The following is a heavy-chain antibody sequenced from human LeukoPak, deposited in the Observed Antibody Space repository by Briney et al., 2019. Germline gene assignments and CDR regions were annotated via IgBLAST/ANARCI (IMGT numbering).Heavy chain of an antibody. J-gene: IGHJ4*02. CDR3: AKVEGATIGNYYFDY. V-gene: IGHV3-30*18. CDR1: GFTFSSYG. D-gene: IGHD5-12*01. CDR2: ISYDGSNK. Sequence: PGRSLRLSCAASGFTFSSYGMHWVRQAPGKGLEWVAVISYDGSNKYYADSVKGRFTISRDNSKNTLYLQMNSLRAEDTAVYYCAKVEGATIGNYYFDYWGQGTLVTVSS.